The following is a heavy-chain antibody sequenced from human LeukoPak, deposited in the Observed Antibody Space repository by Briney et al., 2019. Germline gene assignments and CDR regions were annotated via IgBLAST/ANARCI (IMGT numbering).Heavy chain of an antibody. V-gene: IGHV3-21*01. CDR2: INTRSRT. Sequence: PGGSLRLACAASGFAFSTYSMNWVRQAPGKGLEWVAAINTRSRTYYANSVKGRFTMSRDNAKNSLYLQMNSLRVEDTAVYYCARETGCSSTRCYGEAVDTWGQGTMVTVSS. D-gene: IGHD2-2*01. J-gene: IGHJ3*02. CDR1: GFAFSTYS. CDR3: ARETGCSSTRCYGEAVDT.